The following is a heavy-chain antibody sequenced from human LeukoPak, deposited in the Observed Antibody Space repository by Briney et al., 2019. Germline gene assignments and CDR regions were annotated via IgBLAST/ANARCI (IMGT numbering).Heavy chain of an antibody. V-gene: IGHV4-30-4*01. CDR2: IYYSGIT. J-gene: IGHJ4*02. CDR1: GDSINSGDYY. CDR3: ARDNGYGQRDS. D-gene: IGHD2-15*01. Sequence: SETLSLTCTVSGDSINSGDYYWSWIRQPPGNGLEWIGYIYYSGITYYNPSLKSRVTISVDTSKNQFSLKLSSVTATDTAVYYCARDNGYGQRDSWGQGTLVTVSS.